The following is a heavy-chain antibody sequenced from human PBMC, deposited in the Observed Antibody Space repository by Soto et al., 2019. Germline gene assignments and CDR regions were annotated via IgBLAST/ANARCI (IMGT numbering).Heavy chain of an antibody. Sequence: EVQLVESGGGLVQPGGSPRLSCAASGFTVSSNYMSWVRQAPGKGLEWVSVIYSGGSTYYADSVKGRFTISRDNSKNTLYLQMNSLRAEDTAVYYCARQLGYSSGWYENYFDYWGQGTLVTVSS. V-gene: IGHV3-66*04. CDR1: GFTVSSNY. CDR3: ARQLGYSSGWYENYFDY. CDR2: IYSGGST. D-gene: IGHD6-19*01. J-gene: IGHJ4*02.